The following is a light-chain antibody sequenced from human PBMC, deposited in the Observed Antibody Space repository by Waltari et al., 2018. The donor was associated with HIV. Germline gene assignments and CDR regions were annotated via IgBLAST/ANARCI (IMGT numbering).Light chain of an antibody. CDR3: MQALEAPLT. CDR2: VGS. V-gene: IGKV2-28*01. Sequence: DVVMTQSPLSLRVTPGEPASISCRSSQSLLSRNGNNYLDWYLQKPGQSPQILIYVGSNRASGVPDRFSGSGSGTDCTLKISRVEAEDVGVYYCMQALEAPLTFGGGTKVQIK. CDR1: QSLLSRNGNNY. J-gene: IGKJ4*01.